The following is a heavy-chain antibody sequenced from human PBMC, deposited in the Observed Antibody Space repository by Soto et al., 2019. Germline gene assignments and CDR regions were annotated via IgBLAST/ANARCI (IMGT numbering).Heavy chain of an antibody. CDR3: ARNRVPSSLDFDP. Sequence: SGPTLVNPTQTLTLTCTFSGFSLSTSGMRVSWIRQPPGKALERLARIDWDDDKFYCTSLKTRLTISKDTSKNQVVLTMTNMDPVDTATYYCARNRVPSSLDFDPWGQGTLVTVSS. V-gene: IGHV2-70*04. D-gene: IGHD1-1*01. CDR1: GFSLSTSGMR. J-gene: IGHJ5*02. CDR2: IDWDDDK.